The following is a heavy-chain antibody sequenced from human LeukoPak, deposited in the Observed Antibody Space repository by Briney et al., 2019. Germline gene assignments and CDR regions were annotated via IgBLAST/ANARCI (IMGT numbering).Heavy chain of an antibody. CDR3: ARDSPSCGGDCYSLFDY. CDR1: GFTFSGSA. Sequence: PGGSLKLSCAASGFTFSGSAMHWVRQASGKGLEWVGRIRSKANSYATAYAASVKGRFTISRDDSKNTAYLQMNSLKTEDTAVYYCARDSPSCGGDCYSLFDYWGQGTLVTVSS. J-gene: IGHJ4*02. CDR2: IRSKANSYAT. D-gene: IGHD2-21*02. V-gene: IGHV3-73*01.